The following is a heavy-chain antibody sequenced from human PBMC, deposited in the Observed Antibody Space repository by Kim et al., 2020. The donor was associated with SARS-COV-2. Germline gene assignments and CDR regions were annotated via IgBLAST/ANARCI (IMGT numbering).Heavy chain of an antibody. D-gene: IGHD2-15*01. CDR2: ISGSGGSI. V-gene: IGHV3-23*01. CDR3: AKKTPGQGGYFDY. J-gene: IGHJ4*02. CDR1: GFTFSSYA. Sequence: GGSLRLSCAASGFTFSSYAITWVRQAPGKGLEWVSTISGSGGSIYYADSVKGRFTISRDNSKNTLYLQMNSLRPEDTAVYYCAKKTPGQGGYFDYWGEGNLLTVSS.